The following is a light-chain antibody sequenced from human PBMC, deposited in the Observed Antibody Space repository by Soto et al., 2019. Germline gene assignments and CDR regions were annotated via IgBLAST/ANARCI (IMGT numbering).Light chain of an antibody. CDR3: QQYNNSPEYT. CDR1: QSVSSSY. V-gene: IGKV3-20*01. J-gene: IGKJ2*01. CDR2: GAS. Sequence: EIVLTQSPGTLSLSPGERATLSCRASQSVSSSYLAWYQQKPGQAPRLLIYGASNRATGIPDRFSGSGSGTDFTLPISRLGPEDFAVYFCQQYNNSPEYTFGQGTKLEIK.